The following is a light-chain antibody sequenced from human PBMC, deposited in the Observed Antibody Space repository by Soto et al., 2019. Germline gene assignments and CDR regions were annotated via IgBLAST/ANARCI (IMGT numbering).Light chain of an antibody. Sequence: IVLTQSPATLSLSPGKRATLSFRASQSVSSYLAWYQQKPGQAPRLLIYDASNRATGIPARFSGSGSGTDFTLTISSLEPEDFAVYYCQQRSNWPLTFGGGTKVDIK. J-gene: IGKJ4*01. V-gene: IGKV3-11*01. CDR1: QSVSSY. CDR3: QQRSNWPLT. CDR2: DAS.